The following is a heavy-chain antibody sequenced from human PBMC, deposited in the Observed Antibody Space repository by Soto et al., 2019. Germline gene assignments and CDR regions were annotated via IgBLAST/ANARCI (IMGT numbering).Heavy chain of an antibody. J-gene: IGHJ4*02. Sequence: QVQLQVSAPGLVKPSETLSLTCTVSGDSISAYSWSWVRQPPGKGLEWIGNIHYNGNTKYNPSLKSRASXSXXXSXYQSSLRLISVTAADTAKYFCAREGNLGRWLQPLDFWGQGTLVTVSS. CDR2: IHYNGNT. D-gene: IGHD5-12*01. CDR1: GDSISAYS. CDR3: AREGNLGRWLQPLDF. V-gene: IGHV4-59*01.